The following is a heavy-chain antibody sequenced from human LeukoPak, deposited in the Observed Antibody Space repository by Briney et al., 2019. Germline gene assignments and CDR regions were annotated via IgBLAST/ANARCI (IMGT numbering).Heavy chain of an antibody. CDR3: ARDGDYSNLDY. Sequence: GGSLRLSCAASGFTVSSNYMSWVRQAPGKGLEWVSVIYSGGSTYYADSVKGRFTFSRDNSKNTLYLQMNSLRAEDTAVYYCARDGDYSNLDYWGQGTLVTVSS. J-gene: IGHJ4*02. CDR1: GFTVSSNY. CDR2: IYSGGST. V-gene: IGHV3-53*01. D-gene: IGHD4-11*01.